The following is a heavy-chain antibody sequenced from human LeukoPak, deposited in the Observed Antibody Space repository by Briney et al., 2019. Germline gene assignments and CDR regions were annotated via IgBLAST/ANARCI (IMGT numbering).Heavy chain of an antibody. Sequence: ASVKVSCTASGYTFTYRYLHWVRQAPGQGLEWMGIINPSGGSTSYAQKFQGRVTMTRDTSTSTVYMELSSLRAEDTAVYYCAKGLVHDSSGYSLWGQGTLVTVSS. CDR2: INPSGGST. V-gene: IGHV1-46*01. J-gene: IGHJ4*02. CDR1: GYTFTYRY. D-gene: IGHD3-22*01. CDR3: AKGLVHDSSGYSL.